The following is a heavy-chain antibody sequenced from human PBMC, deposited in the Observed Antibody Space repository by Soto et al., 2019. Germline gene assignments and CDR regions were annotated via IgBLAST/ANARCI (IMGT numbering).Heavy chain of an antibody. CDR1: GGSISSGGYY. D-gene: IGHD3-9*01. CDR3: ARGPVYYDILTGYYYYGMDV. Sequence: TLSLTCTVSGGSISSGGYYWIWIRQHPGKGLEWIGYIYYSGSTYYNPSLKSRVTISVDTSKNQFSLKLSSVTAADTAVYYCARGPVYYDILTGYYYYGMDVWGQGTTVTVSS. CDR2: IYYSGST. V-gene: IGHV4-31*03. J-gene: IGHJ6*02.